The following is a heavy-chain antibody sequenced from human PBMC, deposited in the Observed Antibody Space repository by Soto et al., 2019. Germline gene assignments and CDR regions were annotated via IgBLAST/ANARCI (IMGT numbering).Heavy chain of an antibody. J-gene: IGHJ4*02. V-gene: IGHV3-74*01. Sequence: PGGSLRLSCAASGFTLSGYWMYWVRQAPGKGLVLVSRISSDGSTTNYADSVKGRFTVSRDNAKNTLFLQMNSLRLEDTAVYYCSTSRVTVAGKGTSFYSGRGTLVTVSS. CDR3: STSRVTVAGKGTSFY. CDR2: ISSDGSTT. CDR1: GFTLSGYW. D-gene: IGHD6-19*01.